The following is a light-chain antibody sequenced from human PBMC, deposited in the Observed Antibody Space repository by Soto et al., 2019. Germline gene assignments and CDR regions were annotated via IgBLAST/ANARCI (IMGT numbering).Light chain of an antibody. CDR2: EVS. CDR3: SSYAGSNMWV. J-gene: IGLJ2*01. CDR1: SSDVGGHNY. Sequence: QSVLTQPPSASGSPGQSVTISCTGTSSDVGGHNYVSWYQQHPGKAPKLIMYEVSKRPSGVPDRFSGSKSAITASLTVSGLQAEDETAYYCSSYAGSNMWVFGGGTKLTVL. V-gene: IGLV2-8*01.